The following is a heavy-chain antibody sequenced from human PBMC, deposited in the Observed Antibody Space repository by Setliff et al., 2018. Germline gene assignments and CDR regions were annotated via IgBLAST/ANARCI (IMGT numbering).Heavy chain of an antibody. Sequence: GGSLRLSCAASGFSFSGSAVYWVRQASVKGLEWIGRIRGRTDNYATAYAASVRGRFTISRDDSKNTAYLQMSSLKIEDTAVYYCAGAGGNSDYFDYWGQGTLVTVSS. V-gene: IGHV3-73*01. CDR1: GFSFSGSA. J-gene: IGHJ4*02. CDR2: IRGRTDNYAT. CDR3: AGAGGNSDYFDY. D-gene: IGHD2-21*02.